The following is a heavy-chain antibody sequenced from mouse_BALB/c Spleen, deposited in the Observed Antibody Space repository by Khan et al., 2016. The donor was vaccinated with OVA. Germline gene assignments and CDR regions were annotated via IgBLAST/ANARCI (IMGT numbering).Heavy chain of an antibody. CDR2: LSNSGST. Sequence: EVQLLESGPSLVKPSQSLSLTCSVTGDSITSGYWNWIRKFPGNKLEYMGYLSNSGSTYYYPSLTSRITIPRYTSKNQYYLQLNSVTTEDTTTCYCARYDYGYAMDYWGQGTSVTVAS. V-gene: IGHV3-8*02. CDR3: ARYDYGYAMDY. D-gene: IGHD2-4*01. CDR1: GDSITSGY. J-gene: IGHJ4*01.